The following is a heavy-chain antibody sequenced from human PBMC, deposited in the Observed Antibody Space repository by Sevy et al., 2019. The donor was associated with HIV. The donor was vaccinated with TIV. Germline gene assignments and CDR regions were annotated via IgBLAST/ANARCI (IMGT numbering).Heavy chain of an antibody. CDR3: VKGRSGSYYAEYFQH. Sequence: GGSLRLSCSASGFTFSSYTMHWVRQAPGKGLEHVSAISSNGGSTYYADSVKGRFTISRDNSKNTLYLQMSSLRAEDTDVYYCVKGRSGSYYAEYFQHWGQGTLVTVSS. D-gene: IGHD1-26*01. CDR2: ISSNGGST. J-gene: IGHJ1*01. CDR1: GFTFSSYT. V-gene: IGHV3-64D*06.